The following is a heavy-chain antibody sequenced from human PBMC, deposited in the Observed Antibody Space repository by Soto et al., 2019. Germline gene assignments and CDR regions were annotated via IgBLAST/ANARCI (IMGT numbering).Heavy chain of an antibody. CDR3: AKDAVPYNGKWDWFDT. V-gene: IGHV3-23*01. CDR1: GFTFGDYA. D-gene: IGHD1-20*01. Sequence: QFLESGGGLVQPGGSLRVHCVASGFTFGDYAMSWVRQAPGKGLEWVSSIGGTGSDTYYAASVKGRFTISRDNPKSTLYLHMNTLRGDETAIFYCAKDAVPYNGKWDWFDTWGQGTLVTVSS. J-gene: IGHJ5*02. CDR2: IGGTGSDT.